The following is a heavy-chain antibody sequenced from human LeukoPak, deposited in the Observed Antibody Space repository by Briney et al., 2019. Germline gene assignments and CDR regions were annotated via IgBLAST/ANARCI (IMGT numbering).Heavy chain of an antibody. CDR2: ISAYNGNT. V-gene: IGHV1-18*01. CDR1: GYTFTSCG. CDR3: ARSPQTTLRFLEWPDWYFDL. D-gene: IGHD3-3*01. Sequence: ASVKVSCKGSGYTFTSCGISWVRQAPGQGLEWMGWISAYNGNTNYAQKLQGRVTMTTDTSTSTDYMELRSLRSDDTAVYYCARSPQTTLRFLEWPDWYFDLWGRGTMVTVSS. J-gene: IGHJ2*01.